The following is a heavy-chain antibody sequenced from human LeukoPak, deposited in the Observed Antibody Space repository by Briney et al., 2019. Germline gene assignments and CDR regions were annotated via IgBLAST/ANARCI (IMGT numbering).Heavy chain of an antibody. Sequence: SQTLSLTCAISGDSVSSNSAAWNWIRQSPSRGLEWLGRTYYRSKLYNDYAVSVKSRITINPDTSKNQFSLHLNSVAPEDTAVYYCARKPIAGSGWYPPFDCWGQGTLVTVSS. CDR3: ARKPIAGSGWYPPFDC. J-gene: IGHJ4*02. D-gene: IGHD6-19*01. V-gene: IGHV6-1*01. CDR2: TYYRSKLYN. CDR1: GDSVSSNSAA.